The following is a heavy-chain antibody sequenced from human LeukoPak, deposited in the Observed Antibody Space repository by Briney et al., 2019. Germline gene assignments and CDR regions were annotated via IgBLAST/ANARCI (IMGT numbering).Heavy chain of an antibody. V-gene: IGHV5-51*01. D-gene: IGHD6-13*01. J-gene: IGHJ3*02. CDR1: GYSFTRYW. Sequence: GESLKISCKGSGYSFTRYWIAWVRQMPGKDLEWMGIIYPGDSDTRYSPSFQGQVTISADKSISTAYLQWSSLKASDSAMYYCGRIPAAGSLKGSFDIWGQGTMVTVSS. CDR2: IYPGDSDT. CDR3: GRIPAAGSLKGSFDI.